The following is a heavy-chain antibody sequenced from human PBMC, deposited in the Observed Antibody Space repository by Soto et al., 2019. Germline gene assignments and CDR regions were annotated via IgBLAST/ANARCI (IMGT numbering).Heavy chain of an antibody. CDR2: ISANNGNT. CDR1: GYTFSSYH. J-gene: IGHJ4*02. V-gene: IGHV1-18*01. CDR3: ARDLPPVDY. Sequence: QIQLVQSGDEVKKPGASVKVSCKASGYTFSSYHITWVRQAPGQGLEWMGWISANNGNTNYAQNLQGRVTMTTDPSTSTAYMELRSLRSDDTAVYYCARDLPPVDYWGQGTLVPVSS.